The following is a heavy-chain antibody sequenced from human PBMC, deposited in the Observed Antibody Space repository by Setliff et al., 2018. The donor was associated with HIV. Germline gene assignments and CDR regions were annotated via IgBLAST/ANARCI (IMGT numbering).Heavy chain of an antibody. CDR3: TKDHLSGYFIDY. Sequence: GGSLRLSCAASGFTFSTYWMIWVRQAPGKGLEWVAKIKQDGSEEYYVDSVKGRFTISRDNAKNSVYLQMNSLRVEDTAMYYCTKDHLSGYFIDYWGQGTLVTVSS. V-gene: IGHV3-7*01. CDR1: GFTFSTYW. J-gene: IGHJ4*02. D-gene: IGHD5-12*01. CDR2: IKQDGSEE.